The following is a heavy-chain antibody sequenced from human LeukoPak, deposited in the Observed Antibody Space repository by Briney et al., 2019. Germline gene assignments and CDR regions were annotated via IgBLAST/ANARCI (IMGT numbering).Heavy chain of an antibody. D-gene: IGHD5-12*01. Sequence: PSETLSLTCTVSGGSISSSAYYWGWIRQPPGKGLEWIGSIHYSGSTYYNPSLKSRVTISVDTSKNQFSLKLNSVTAADTAVYYCARSLRIVATIDWFDPWGQGTLVTVSS. CDR3: ARSLRIVATIDWFDP. CDR2: IHYSGST. J-gene: IGHJ5*02. CDR1: GGSISSSAYY. V-gene: IGHV4-39*01.